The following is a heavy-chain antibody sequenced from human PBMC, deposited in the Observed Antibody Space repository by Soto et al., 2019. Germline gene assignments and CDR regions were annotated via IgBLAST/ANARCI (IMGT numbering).Heavy chain of an antibody. CDR3: ARDTGWGELEPPYLTTGRDMGWYYFDY. Sequence: QVQLVQSGAEVKKPGASVKVSCKASGYTFTSYGISWVRQAPGQGLEWMGWISAYNGNTNYAQKLQGRVTMTTDTSTSTAYMELRSLRSDDTAVYYCARDTGWGELEPPYLTTGRDMGWYYFDYWGQGTLVTVSS. J-gene: IGHJ4*02. CDR2: ISAYNGNT. CDR1: GYTFTSYG. D-gene: IGHD1-1*01. V-gene: IGHV1-18*01.